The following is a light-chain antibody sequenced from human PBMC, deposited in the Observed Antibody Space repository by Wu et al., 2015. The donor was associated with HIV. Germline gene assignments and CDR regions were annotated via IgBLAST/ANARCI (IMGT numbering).Light chain of an antibody. CDR1: RSVSYA. V-gene: IGKV3-11*01. J-gene: IGKJ5*01. CDR2: DAS. CDR3: QQHNNWPLT. Sequence: EIVLTQSPATLSFSPGERATLSCRASRSVSYALAWYQQKPGQAPRLLIYDASTRATGIPARFSGSGSATDFTLTISSPQPEDFAVYYCQQHNNWPLTFGQGTRLEIK.